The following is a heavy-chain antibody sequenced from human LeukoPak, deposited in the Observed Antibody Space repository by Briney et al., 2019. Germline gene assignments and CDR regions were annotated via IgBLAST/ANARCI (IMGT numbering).Heavy chain of an antibody. Sequence: SVKVSCKASVGTFSSYAISWVRQAPGQGLEWMGGIIPIFATANYAQKFLGRVTITTHESTSTPSIAPSSLRSEDTAVYYCARGVHQATYSYNWTDVVYNYYMDVWGKGTKVTVS. J-gene: IGHJ6*03. CDR3: ARGVHQATYSYNWTDVVYNYYMDV. CDR2: IIPIFATA. D-gene: IGHD1-1*01. CDR1: VGTFSSYA. V-gene: IGHV1-69*05.